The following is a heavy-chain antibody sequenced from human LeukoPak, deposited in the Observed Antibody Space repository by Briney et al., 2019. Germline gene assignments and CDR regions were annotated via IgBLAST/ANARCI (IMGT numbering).Heavy chain of an antibody. J-gene: IGHJ4*02. CDR3: ARDGYGSGKGFFDY. CDR1: GGTFSSYA. CDR2: ISAYDGNT. Sequence: GASVKVSCKASGGTFSSYAISWVRQAPGQGLEWMGWISAYDGNTNSAQKFQGRVIMTTDTSASTAYMELRSLRPDDTAVYYCARDGYGSGKGFFDYWGQGTLVTVSS. V-gene: IGHV1-18*01. D-gene: IGHD3-10*01.